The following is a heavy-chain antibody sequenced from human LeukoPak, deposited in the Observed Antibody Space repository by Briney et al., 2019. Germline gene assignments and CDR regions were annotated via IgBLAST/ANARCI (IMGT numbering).Heavy chain of an antibody. D-gene: IGHD6-13*01. Sequence: SETLSLTCTVSGGSISSYYWSWIRQPPGKGLEWIGYIYYSGSTNYNPPLKSRVTISVDTSKNQFSLKLSSVTAADTAVYYCARGIAAAGPYFDYWGQGTLVTVSS. CDR1: GGSISSYY. CDR2: IYYSGST. J-gene: IGHJ4*02. V-gene: IGHV4-59*01. CDR3: ARGIAAAGPYFDY.